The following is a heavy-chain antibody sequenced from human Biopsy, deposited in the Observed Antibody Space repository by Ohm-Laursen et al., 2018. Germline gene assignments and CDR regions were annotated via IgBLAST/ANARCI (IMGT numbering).Heavy chain of an antibody. CDR2: ITPSNGDT. J-gene: IGHJ3*02. Sequence: GASVKVSCKASGYTFTYRYLHWVRQAPGQGLEWMGWITPSNGDTNYAQKFQDRVTITRDSSMTTAYMELSSLRSEDTAMYYCASKRLLAVAPGAFDIWGLGTMVTVSS. CDR1: GYTFTYRY. D-gene: IGHD2-15*01. V-gene: IGHV1-45*02. CDR3: ASKRLLAVAPGAFDI.